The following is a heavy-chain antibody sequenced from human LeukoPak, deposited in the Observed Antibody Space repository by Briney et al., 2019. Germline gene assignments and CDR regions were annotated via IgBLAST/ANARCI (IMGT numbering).Heavy chain of an antibody. CDR3: ARFPGYCSGGSCYGVDY. CDR1: GGSISSYY. D-gene: IGHD2-15*01. V-gene: IGHV4-59*01. CDR2: IYYSGST. Sequence: SETLSLTCTVSGGSISSYYWSWIRQPPGKGLEWIGYIYYSGSTNYNPSLKSRVTISVDTSKNQFSLKLSSVTAADTAVYYCARFPGYCSGGSCYGVDYWGQGTLVTVSS. J-gene: IGHJ4*02.